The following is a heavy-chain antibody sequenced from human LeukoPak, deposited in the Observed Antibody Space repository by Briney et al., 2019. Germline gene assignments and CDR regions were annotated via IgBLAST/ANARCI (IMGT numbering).Heavy chain of an antibody. J-gene: IGHJ4*02. CDR3: TTAPAQVDY. Sequence: SGGSLRLSCAASGFTFSNYAMGWVRQAPGKGLEWVGRIKSNTDGGTTDYAAPVKGRFTISRDDSKHTLYLQMNSLKTEDTAVYYCTTAPAQVDYWGQGTLVTVSS. V-gene: IGHV3-15*01. CDR2: IKSNTDGGTT. CDR1: GFTFSNYA.